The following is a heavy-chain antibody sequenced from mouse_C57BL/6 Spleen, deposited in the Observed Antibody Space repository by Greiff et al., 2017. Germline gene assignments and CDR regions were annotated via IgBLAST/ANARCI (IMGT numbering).Heavy chain of an antibody. CDR2: INPGSGGT. CDR3: AYYDYYFDY. V-gene: IGHV1-54*01. D-gene: IGHD2-4*01. J-gene: IGHJ2*01. Sequence: VQLQQSGAELVRPGTSVKVSCKASGYAFTNYLIEWVKQRPGQGLEWIGVINPGSGGTNYNEKFKGKATLTADKSSSTAYMQLSSLTSEDSAVYFCAYYDYYFDYWGQGTTLTVSS. CDR1: GYAFTNYL.